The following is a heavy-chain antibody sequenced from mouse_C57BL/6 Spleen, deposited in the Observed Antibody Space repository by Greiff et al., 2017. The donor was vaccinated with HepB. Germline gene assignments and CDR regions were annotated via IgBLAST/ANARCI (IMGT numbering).Heavy chain of an antibody. J-gene: IGHJ2*01. V-gene: IGHV1-20*01. D-gene: IGHD3-1*01. Sequence: EVQRVESGPELVKPGDSVKISCKASGYSFTGYFMNWVMQSHGKSLEWIGRINPYNGDTFYNQKFKGKATLTVDKSSSTAHMELRSLTSEDSAVYYCARSGPRDYFDYWGQGTTLTVSS. CDR1: GYSFTGYF. CDR3: ARSGPRDYFDY. CDR2: INPYNGDT.